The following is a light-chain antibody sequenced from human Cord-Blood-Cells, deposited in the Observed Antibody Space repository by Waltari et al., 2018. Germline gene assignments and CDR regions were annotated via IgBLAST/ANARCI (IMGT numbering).Light chain of an antibody. CDR1: SGSIASNS. Sequence: NFMLTQPPSVSESPGKTVTISCTRSSGSIASNSVQWYQQRPGSSPTTLIYEDNQRPSGVPDRFSGSIDSSSNSASLTISGLQTEDEADYYCQSYDSSNHVVFGGGTKLTVL. J-gene: IGLJ2*01. V-gene: IGLV6-57*01. CDR3: QSYDSSNHVV. CDR2: EDN.